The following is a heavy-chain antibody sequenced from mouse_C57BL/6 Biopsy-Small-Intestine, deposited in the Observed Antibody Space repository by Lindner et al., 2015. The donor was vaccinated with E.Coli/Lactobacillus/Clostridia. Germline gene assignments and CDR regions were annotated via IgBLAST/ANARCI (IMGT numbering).Heavy chain of an antibody. CDR1: GYTFNAYY. CDR3: ARRSATWAEAIGDYYYYGMDV. J-gene: IGHJ1*01. V-gene: IGHV1-84*02. CDR2: VSAYNGVT. D-gene: IGHD1-1*01. Sequence: SVKVSCKASGYTFNAYYIAWVRQAPGQGLEWMGWVSAYNGVTSYGQEFQGRVTLTTDTSTSTAYMELRSLRSDDTAVYYCARRSATWAEAIGDYYYYGMDVWGQGTTVTVSS.